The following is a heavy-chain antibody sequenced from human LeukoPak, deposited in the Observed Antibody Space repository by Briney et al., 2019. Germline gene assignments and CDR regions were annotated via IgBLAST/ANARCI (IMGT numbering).Heavy chain of an antibody. V-gene: IGHV1-2*02. CDR2: INPNSGGT. CDR3: ASWRSVAASPFDY. J-gene: IGHJ4*02. D-gene: IGHD2-15*01. Sequence: AASVKVSCKASGYTFTGYYMHWVRQAPGQGLEWTGWINPNSGGTNYAQKFQGRVTMTRDTSISTAYMELSRLRSDDTAVYYCASWRSVAASPFDYWGQGTLVTVSS. CDR1: GYTFTGYY.